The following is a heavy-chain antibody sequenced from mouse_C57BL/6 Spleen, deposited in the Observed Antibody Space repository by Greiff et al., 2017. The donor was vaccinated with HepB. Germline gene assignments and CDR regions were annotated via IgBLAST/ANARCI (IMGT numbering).Heavy chain of an antibody. CDR2: ISYDGSN. D-gene: IGHD1-1*01. J-gene: IGHJ3*01. CDR3: AGDGSAGFAY. Sequence: EVKLVESGPGLVKPSQSLSLTCSVTGYSITSGYYWNWIRQFPGNKLEWMGYISYDGSNNYNPSLKNRISITRDTSKNQFFLKLNSVTTEDTATYYCAGDGSAGFAYWGQGTLVTVSA. V-gene: IGHV3-6*01. CDR1: GYSITSGYY.